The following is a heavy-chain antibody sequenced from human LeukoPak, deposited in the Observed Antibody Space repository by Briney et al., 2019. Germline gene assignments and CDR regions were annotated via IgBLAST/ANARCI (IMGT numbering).Heavy chain of an antibody. D-gene: IGHD2-8*01. V-gene: IGHV4-30-2*01. CDR1: GASITSGGYY. CDR2: IYHSGST. CDR3: ARPYCSNGVCSRARYWYFDL. Sequence: SETLSLTCTVSGASITSGGYYWTWIRQPPGKGLEWIGYIYHSGSTYYNPSLKSRVTIRVDRSKNQFSLMLSSVTAADTAVYYCARPYCSNGVCSRARYWYFDLWGRGTLVTVSS. J-gene: IGHJ2*01.